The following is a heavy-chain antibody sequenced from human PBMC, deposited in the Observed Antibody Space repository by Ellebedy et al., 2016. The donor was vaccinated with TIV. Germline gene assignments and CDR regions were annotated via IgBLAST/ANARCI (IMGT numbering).Heavy chain of an antibody. Sequence: SETLSLTCTVSGGSISDSSWSWIRQAPGKGLEWIAYIHYSGSIDYSPSLKSRLTVSRDTSKNEGSLSVTSVTAADTAVYYCARDRFWGNWRYKGNWLDPWGQGTLVTVSS. J-gene: IGHJ5*02. CDR3: ARDRFWGNWRYKGNWLDP. D-gene: IGHD1-1*01. V-gene: IGHV4-59*01. CDR1: GGSISDSS. CDR2: IHYSGSI.